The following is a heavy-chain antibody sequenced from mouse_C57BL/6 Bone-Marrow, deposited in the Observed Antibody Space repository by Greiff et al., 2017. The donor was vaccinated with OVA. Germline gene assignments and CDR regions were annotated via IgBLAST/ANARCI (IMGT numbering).Heavy chain of an antibody. D-gene: IGHD1-3*01. CDR2: IWRGGST. V-gene: IGHV2-2*01. J-gene: IGHJ4*01. Sequence: VMLVESGPGLVQPSQSLSISCTVSGFSLTSYGVHWVRQSPGKGLEWLGVIWRGGSTAYNAAFISRLSISKDNSKSQVFFIMNSLQADDTAIYYCAGRGHNNNPYAMDYWGQGTSVTVSS. CDR3: AGRGHNNNPYAMDY. CDR1: GFSLTSYG.